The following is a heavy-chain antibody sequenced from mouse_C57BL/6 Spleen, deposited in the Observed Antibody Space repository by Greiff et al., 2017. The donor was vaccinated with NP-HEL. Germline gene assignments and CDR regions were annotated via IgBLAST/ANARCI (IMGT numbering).Heavy chain of an antibody. Sequence: EVQRVESGGGLVKPGGSLKLSCAASGFTFSSYAMSWVRQTPEKRLEWVATISDGGSYTYYPDNVKGRFTISRDNAKNNLYLQMSHLKSEDTAMYYCARDQEGYYYGSSPFAYWGQGTLVTVSA. CDR2: ISDGGSYT. V-gene: IGHV5-4*01. CDR1: GFTFSSYA. J-gene: IGHJ3*01. CDR3: ARDQEGYYYGSSPFAY. D-gene: IGHD1-1*01.